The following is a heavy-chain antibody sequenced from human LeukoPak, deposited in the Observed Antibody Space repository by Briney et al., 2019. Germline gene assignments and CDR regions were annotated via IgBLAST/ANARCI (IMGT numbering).Heavy chain of an antibody. CDR1: GFTFSTYG. D-gene: IGHD3-3*01. Sequence: PGGSLRLSCEASGFTFSTYGFHWVRQAPGKGLEWVSSMSLGSSYIYYTDSVKGRFTISRDDGRNSVYLQMSDLRAEDTAVYYCARDSVRRLAIFGVVYGDVIDLWGQGTVVTVSP. CDR2: MSLGSSYI. J-gene: IGHJ3*01. CDR3: ARDSVRRLAIFGVVYGDVIDL. V-gene: IGHV3-21*04.